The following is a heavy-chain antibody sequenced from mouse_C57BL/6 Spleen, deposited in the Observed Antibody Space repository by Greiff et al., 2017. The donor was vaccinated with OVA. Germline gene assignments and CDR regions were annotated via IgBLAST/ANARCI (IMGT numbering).Heavy chain of an antibody. V-gene: IGHV1-50*01. CDR3: ARLGGNYADY. CDR2: IDPSDSYT. Sequence: QVHVKQSGAELVKPGASVKLSCKASGYTFTSYWMQWVKQRPGQGLEWIGVIDPSDSYTNYNQKFKGKATLTVDTSSSTAYMQLSSLTSEDSAVYYCARLGGNYADYWGQGTTLTVSS. CDR1: GYTFTSYW. J-gene: IGHJ2*01.